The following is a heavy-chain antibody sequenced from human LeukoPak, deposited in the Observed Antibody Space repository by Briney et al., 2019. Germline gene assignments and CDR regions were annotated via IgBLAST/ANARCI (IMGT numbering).Heavy chain of an antibody. J-gene: IGHJ4*02. CDR1: GFTFDNYA. CDR3: AKDPIALAGYHSDY. Sequence: GGSLRLSCAASGFTFDNYAMSWVRQAPGKGLEWVSTISGSGRSTYYADSVKGRFTISRDNSKNTLYLQMNSLRAEDTAVYYCAKDPIALAGYHSDYWGQGTLVTVSS. V-gene: IGHV3-23*01. CDR2: ISGSGRST. D-gene: IGHD6-19*01.